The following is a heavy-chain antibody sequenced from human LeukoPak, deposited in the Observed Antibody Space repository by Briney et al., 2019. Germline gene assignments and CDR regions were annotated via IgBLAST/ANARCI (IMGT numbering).Heavy chain of an antibody. V-gene: IGHV3-30*04. CDR2: ISYDGSNK. J-gene: IGHJ1*01. D-gene: IGHD3-10*01. CDR1: GFTFSSYA. Sequence: GGSLRLSCAASGFTFSSYAMHWVRQAPGKGLEWVAGISYDGSNKYYADSVKGRFTISRDNSKNTLYLQMNSLRAEDTAVYYCARPRERYGSDAEYFQHWGQGTLVTVSS. CDR3: ARPRERYGSDAEYFQH.